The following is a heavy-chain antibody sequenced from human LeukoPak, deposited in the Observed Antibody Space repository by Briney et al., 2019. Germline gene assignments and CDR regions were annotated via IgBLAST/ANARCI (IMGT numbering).Heavy chain of an antibody. Sequence: GGSLRLSCAASGFTFSSYAMSWVRQAPGKGLEWVSAISGSGGSTYYADSVKGRFTISRDNSKNTLYLQMNSLRAEDTAVYYCAKPPYDSSGYYYSSPFDYWGQGTLVTVSS. V-gene: IGHV3-23*01. CDR2: ISGSGGST. CDR1: GFTFSSYA. CDR3: AKPPYDSSGYYYSSPFDY. D-gene: IGHD3-22*01. J-gene: IGHJ4*02.